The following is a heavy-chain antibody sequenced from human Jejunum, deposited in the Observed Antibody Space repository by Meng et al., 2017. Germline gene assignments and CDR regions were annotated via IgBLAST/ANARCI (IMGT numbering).Heavy chain of an antibody. V-gene: IGHV7-4-1*02. CDR3: ATSGGGFDY. CDR1: AYTFTNYD. D-gene: IGHD1-26*01. CDR2: INTKTGNP. Sequence: VQLVQSGSELKKPGASVKGSCMASAYTFTNYDINWVRQAPGQGLDSMGWINTKTGNPMYAQGFTGRFVFSLDTSVSTAHLHISTLTPEDTAVYYCATSGGGFDYWGQGTLVTVSS. J-gene: IGHJ4*02.